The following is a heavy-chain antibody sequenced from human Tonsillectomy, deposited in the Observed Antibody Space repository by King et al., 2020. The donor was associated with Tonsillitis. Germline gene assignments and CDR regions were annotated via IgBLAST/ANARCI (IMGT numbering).Heavy chain of an antibody. CDR3: AKEWHARSPPSRGWYSG. CDR1: LFKFSDYG. D-gene: IGHD6-19*01. CDR2: IQYDGNKE. Sequence: VQLVESGGGVVQPGGSLRLSCAASLFKFSDYGMFWVRQAPGKGLEWVAFIQYDGNKEYYAESVKGRFTISRDNSKNSLFLLMNSLRPEDTAIYYCAKEWHARSPPSRGWYSGWGQGTLVTVSS. V-gene: IGHV3-30*02. J-gene: IGHJ4*02.